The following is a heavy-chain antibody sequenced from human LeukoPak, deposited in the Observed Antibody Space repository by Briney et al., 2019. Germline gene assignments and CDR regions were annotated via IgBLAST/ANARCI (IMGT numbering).Heavy chain of an antibody. Sequence: TGGSLRLSCAASGFTFSSYSMNWVRQAPGKGLEWVSSISSTSSYIYYADSVKGRFTISRDNAKNSLYLQMNSLRAEDTAVYYCARVKEASGDYWGQGTLVTVSS. CDR2: ISSTSSYI. V-gene: IGHV3-21*01. J-gene: IGHJ4*02. CDR1: GFTFSSYS. CDR3: ARVKEASGDY. D-gene: IGHD2-21*01.